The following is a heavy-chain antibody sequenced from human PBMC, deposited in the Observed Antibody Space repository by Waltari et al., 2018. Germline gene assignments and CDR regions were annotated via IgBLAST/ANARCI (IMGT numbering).Heavy chain of an antibody. Sequence: QLQLVESGPGLVKPSETLSLTRSVSVVPITSNRHYWGWIRQPPGQGLEWVATMSYNGAAYSSPSLRSRVTISRDMSENQLSLKLGSVTAADTAVYYCATYIGASVGTAAFDVWGQGTMVTVSS. CDR1: VVPITSNRHY. CDR2: MSYNGAA. CDR3: ATYIGASVGTAAFDV. J-gene: IGHJ3*01. V-gene: IGHV4-39*01. D-gene: IGHD5-12*01.